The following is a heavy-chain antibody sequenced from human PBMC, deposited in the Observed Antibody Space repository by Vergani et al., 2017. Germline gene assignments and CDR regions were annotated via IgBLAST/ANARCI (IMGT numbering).Heavy chain of an antibody. Sequence: QVQLQKSGPGLVKPSQTLSLTCTVSGGSISSGDYYWSWIRQPPGKGLEWIGEINHSGSTNYNPSLKSRVTISVDTSKNQFSLKLSSVTAADTAVYYCARGKREYSYGYRGAYYFDYWGQGTLVTVSS. D-gene: IGHD5-18*01. J-gene: IGHJ4*02. V-gene: IGHV4-30-4*08. CDR2: INHSGST. CDR1: GGSISSGDYY. CDR3: ARGKREYSYGYRGAYYFDY.